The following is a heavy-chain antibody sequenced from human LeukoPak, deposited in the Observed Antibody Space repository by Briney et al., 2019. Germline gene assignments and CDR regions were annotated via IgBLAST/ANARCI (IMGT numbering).Heavy chain of an antibody. CDR3: AKDMNSYGSGSSYNPWGPFDS. CDR1: GFNFDNYA. D-gene: IGHD3-10*01. CDR2: IAWNSGNT. V-gene: IGHV3-9*01. J-gene: IGHJ4*02. Sequence: GRSLRLSCAASGFNFDNYAMHWVRQAPGKGLEWVSGIAWNSGNTGFADSVKGRFTISRDNAENSLSLQMNSLTPEDTAFYFCAKDMNSYGSGSSYNPWGPFDSWGQGTLVTVSS.